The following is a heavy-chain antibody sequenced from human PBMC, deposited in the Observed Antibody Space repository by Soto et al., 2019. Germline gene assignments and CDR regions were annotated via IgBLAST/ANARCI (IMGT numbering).Heavy chain of an antibody. Sequence: QVQLVESGGGVVQPGRSLRLSCAASGFTFSSYAMHWVRQAPGKGLEWVAVISYDGSNKYYADSVKGRFTISRDNSKNTRYLQMNSLRAEDTAVYYCARDVGAGGVFDYGGQGTLVTVSS. CDR2: ISYDGSNK. CDR3: ARDVGAGGVFDY. CDR1: GFTFSSYA. D-gene: IGHD3-16*01. V-gene: IGHV3-30-3*01. J-gene: IGHJ4*02.